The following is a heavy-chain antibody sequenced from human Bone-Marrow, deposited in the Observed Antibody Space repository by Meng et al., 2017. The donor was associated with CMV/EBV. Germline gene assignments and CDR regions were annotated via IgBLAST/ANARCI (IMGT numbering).Heavy chain of an antibody. D-gene: IGHD6-19*01. CDR2: ISSSSSYI. CDR1: GFTFSSYS. Sequence: GESLKISCAASGFTFSSYSMNWVRQAPGKGLEWVSSISSSSSYIYYADSVKGRFTISRDNAKNSLYLQMNSLRAEDTAVYYCARALYPSSGWTLIPFDYWGQGKRVNGAS. CDR3: ARALYPSSGWTLIPFDY. V-gene: IGHV3-21*01. J-gene: IGHJ4*02.